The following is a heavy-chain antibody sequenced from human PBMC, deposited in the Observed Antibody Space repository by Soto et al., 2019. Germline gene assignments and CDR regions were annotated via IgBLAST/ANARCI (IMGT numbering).Heavy chain of an antibody. V-gene: IGHV3-21*01. CDR2: LSSSSTYI. CDR1: GFTFSSYN. D-gene: IGHD4-17*01. Sequence: EVQLVESGGGLVKPGGSLRLSCAASGFTFSSYNMNWVRQAPGKGLEWVSALSSSSTYIYYADSVKGRFTISRDNSKNSLYLKMNSLSAEDTAVYYCAGVGINDGDYRSMDVWGKGATVTVSS. CDR3: AGVGINDGDYRSMDV. J-gene: IGHJ6*03.